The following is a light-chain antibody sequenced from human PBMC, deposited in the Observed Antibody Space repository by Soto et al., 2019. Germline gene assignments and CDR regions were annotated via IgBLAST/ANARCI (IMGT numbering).Light chain of an antibody. CDR3: KSYAGSNTYV. Sequence: QSALTQPPSASGSPGQSVTISCTGTKNDIGVYEFVSWYQHHPGKAPRLIIYEVVQRPSGVPDRFSGSKSGNTASLTVSGLQAPDEADYFCKSYAGSNTYVFGSGTKLTVL. V-gene: IGLV2-8*01. CDR2: EVV. CDR1: KNDIGVYEF. J-gene: IGLJ1*01.